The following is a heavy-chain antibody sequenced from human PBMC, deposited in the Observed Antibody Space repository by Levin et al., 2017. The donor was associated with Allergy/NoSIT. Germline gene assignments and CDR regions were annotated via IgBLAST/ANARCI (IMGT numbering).Heavy chain of an antibody. CDR1: GFSFSDYP. CDR3: ARAGSGSYFDY. V-gene: IGHV3-30*15. D-gene: IGHD3-10*01. J-gene: IGHJ4*02. Sequence: GGSLRLSCAASGFSFSDYPMTWVRQGQGKGLEWVASTSYEGSNKNYEDSVKGRFTISRDNSKDTLYWQMSSLRSEETGVYDCARAGSGSYFDYWGQGTLVTVSS. CDR2: TSYEGSNK.